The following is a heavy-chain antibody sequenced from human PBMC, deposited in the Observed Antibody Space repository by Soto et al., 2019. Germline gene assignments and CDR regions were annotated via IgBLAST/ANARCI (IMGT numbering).Heavy chain of an antibody. CDR2: IVVGSGET. CDR3: AAGVGVNWFDP. D-gene: IGHD3-10*01. Sequence: SVKVSCKASEFTSTSSIVQWVRQARGQRPEWIGWIVVGSGETKYAQKFHERVTITRDKSTITAYMELSSLRPDDTAVYYCAAGVGVNWFDPWGQGTLVTAPQ. V-gene: IGHV1-58*01. J-gene: IGHJ5*02. CDR1: EFTSTSSI.